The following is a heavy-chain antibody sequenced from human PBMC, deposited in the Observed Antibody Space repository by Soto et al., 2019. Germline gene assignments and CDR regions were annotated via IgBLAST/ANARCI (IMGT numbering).Heavy chain of an antibody. Sequence: QLQLQESGPGLVKPSETLSLTCTVSGGSISSSNYYWGWIRQPPGKGLEWIGSIYYSGSTYHNPPLKSRVPISTATSTHHFSLGFSSLTAADPAVYYFAVGSSGFSSLSWGPRIHVTVS. CDR2: IYYSGST. V-gene: IGHV4-39*01. CDR3: AVGSSGFSSLS. CDR1: GGSISSSNYY. J-gene: IGHJ5*02. D-gene: IGHD5-12*01.